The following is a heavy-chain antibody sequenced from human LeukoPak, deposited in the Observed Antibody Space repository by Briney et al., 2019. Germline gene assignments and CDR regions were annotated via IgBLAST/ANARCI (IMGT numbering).Heavy chain of an antibody. Sequence: PSETLSLTCTVAGGSISSYYWSWIRQPPGKGLEWIGYVFYSGSTNYNPSLKSRVTILVDTSKNQFSLKLRSVTAADTAVYYCARESHAGNFDFWGQGTLVTVYS. CDR1: GGSISSYY. CDR3: ARESHAGNFDF. J-gene: IGHJ4*02. CDR2: VFYSGST. V-gene: IGHV4-59*01.